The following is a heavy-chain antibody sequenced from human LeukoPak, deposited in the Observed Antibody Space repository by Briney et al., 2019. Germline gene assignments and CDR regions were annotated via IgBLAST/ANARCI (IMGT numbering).Heavy chain of an antibody. CDR2: ISPYNGNT. CDR1: GYTFGSYG. J-gene: IGHJ5*02. D-gene: IGHD6-19*01. V-gene: IGHV1-18*01. CDR3: ARDSASVWPGSSGWSNWFDP. Sequence: ASVKVSCKASGYTFGSYGVSWVRQAPGQGLEWMAWISPYNGNTNYAQKFQGRVTMTTDTSTSTAYMELRSLRADDTAVYCCARDSASVWPGSSGWSNWFDPWGQGTLVTVSS.